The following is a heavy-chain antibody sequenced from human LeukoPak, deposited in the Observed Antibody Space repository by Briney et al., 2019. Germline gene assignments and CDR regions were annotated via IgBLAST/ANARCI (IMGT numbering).Heavy chain of an antibody. CDR3: ARDFPSHYYGSGYNWFDP. Sequence: ASVKVSCEASGGTFSSYAISWVRQAPGQGLEWMGGIIPIFGTANYAQKFQGRVTITADESTSTAYMELSSLRSEDTAVYYCARDFPSHYYGSGYNWFDPWGQGTLVTVSS. D-gene: IGHD3-10*01. V-gene: IGHV1-69*13. J-gene: IGHJ5*02. CDR1: GGTFSSYA. CDR2: IIPIFGTA.